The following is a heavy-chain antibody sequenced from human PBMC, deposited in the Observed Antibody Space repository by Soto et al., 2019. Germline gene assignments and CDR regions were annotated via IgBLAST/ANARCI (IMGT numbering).Heavy chain of an antibody. CDR1: GGSMSNYY. CDR2: INHSGSA. CDR3: ARGLFSGDAYSGGWYYFDS. Sequence: ETLPLTGTGSGGSMSNYYWTWIRQPTGKALEWIGQINHSGSANYNPSLRSRVIISIGTPKNQFSLELTSVTAADTAVYYCARGLFSGDAYSGGWYYFDSWGQGTLVTVSS. V-gene: IGHV4-34*01. J-gene: IGHJ4*02. D-gene: IGHD3-10*01.